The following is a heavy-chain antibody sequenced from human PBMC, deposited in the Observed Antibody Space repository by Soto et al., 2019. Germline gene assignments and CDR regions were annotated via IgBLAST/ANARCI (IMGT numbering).Heavy chain of an antibody. CDR2: IWYDGSNK. V-gene: IGHV3-33*01. CDR3: ATDRKLGDIHDALDI. J-gene: IGHJ3*02. D-gene: IGHD7-27*01. Sequence: GGSLRLSCAASGFTFSSYGMHWVRQAPGKGLEWVAVIWYDGSNKYYADSVKGRFTISRDNSKNTLYLQMNSLRAEDTAVYYSATDRKLGDIHDALDIWGQGTMVTVSS. CDR1: GFTFSSYG.